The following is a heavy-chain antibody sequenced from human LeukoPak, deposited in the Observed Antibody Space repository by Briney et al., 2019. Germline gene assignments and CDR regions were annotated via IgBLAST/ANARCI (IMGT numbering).Heavy chain of an antibody. J-gene: IGHJ4*02. CDR3: ASLGFGELYFDY. D-gene: IGHD3-10*01. Sequence: SETLSLTCTVSGGSISSSSYYRGWIRQPPGKGLEWIGSIYYSGSTYYNPSLKSRVTISVDTSKNQFSLKLSSVTAADTAVYYCASLGFGELYFDYWGQGTLVTVSS. CDR2: IYYSGST. CDR1: GGSISSSSYY. V-gene: IGHV4-39*01.